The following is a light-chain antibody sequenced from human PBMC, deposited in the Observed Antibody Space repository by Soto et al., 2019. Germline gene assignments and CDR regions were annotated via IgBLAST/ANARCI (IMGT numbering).Light chain of an antibody. CDR1: QSVRNK. Sequence: EIGVTQSPATLSVSPGGRVTRSFRVSQSVRNKVGWYQHRPGQTPRVIMYDTSTRAAGIPARFSGSGYGTYFTLTISSLQSEDFAVYYCQQYNIWRSITFGQGTLLQIK. CDR2: DTS. CDR3: QQYNIWRSIT. J-gene: IGKJ5*01. V-gene: IGKV3-15*01.